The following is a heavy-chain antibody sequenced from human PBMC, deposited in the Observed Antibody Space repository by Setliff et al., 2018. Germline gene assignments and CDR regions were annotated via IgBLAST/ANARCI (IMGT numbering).Heavy chain of an antibody. J-gene: IGHJ4*02. CDR1: GYSFTSYW. Sequence: PGESLTISCKGSGYSFTSYWIGWVRQMPGKGLEWMGIIYPGDSDTRYSPSFQGQVTISADKSISTAYLQWSSLKASDTAMYYCARPAYYYGSGSYFDYWGQGTLVTVSS. V-gene: IGHV5-51*01. CDR3: ARPAYYYGSGSYFDY. CDR2: IYPGDSDT. D-gene: IGHD3-10*01.